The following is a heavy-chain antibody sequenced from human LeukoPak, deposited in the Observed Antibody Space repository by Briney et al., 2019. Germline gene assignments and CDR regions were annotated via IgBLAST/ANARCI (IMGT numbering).Heavy chain of an antibody. D-gene: IGHD5-24*01. V-gene: IGHV4-59*01. CDR1: GDSISSYY. CDR2: ITYDGGT. Sequence: SETLSLTCTLSGDSISSYYWIWIRQPPGKGLEWIGFITYDGGTSYDPSLRGRVIISIDTSKNQFSLRLTSVTAADTAIYYCATQSRDGYNTFDYWGQGTLVTVSS. J-gene: IGHJ4*02. CDR3: ATQSRDGYNTFDY.